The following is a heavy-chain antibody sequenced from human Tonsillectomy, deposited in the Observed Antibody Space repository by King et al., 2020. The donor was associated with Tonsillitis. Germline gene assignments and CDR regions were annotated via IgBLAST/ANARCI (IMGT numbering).Heavy chain of an antibody. Sequence: VQLVESGAEVKKPGESLRISCKGSGYSFTSYWISWVRQMPGKGLEWMGRIDPSDSYTNYSPSFQGHVPISADKSISTAYLQWSSLKASDTAMYYCARLIGYCSGCSCYHTSWFDPWGQGTLVTVSS. CDR1: GYSFTSYW. CDR3: ARLIGYCSGCSCYHTSWFDP. D-gene: IGHD2-15*01. V-gene: IGHV5-10-1*03. J-gene: IGHJ5*02. CDR2: IDPSDSYT.